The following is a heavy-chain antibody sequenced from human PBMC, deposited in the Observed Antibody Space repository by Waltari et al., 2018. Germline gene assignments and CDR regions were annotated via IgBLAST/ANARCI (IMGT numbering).Heavy chain of an antibody. CDR1: GDSIRRDFY. J-gene: IGHJ6*02. Sequence: QVQLQESGPGLVKSSETLTLTCAISGDSIRRDFYWGWIRQPPGKGLEWIGSMIHSGSTYYNPSLKSRVTMIIDTSKNQFSLRLSSVTAADTAVYYCARDMVQGENGMDVWGQGTTVIVSS. CDR3: ARDMVQGENGMDV. V-gene: IGHV4-38-2*02. CDR2: MIHSGST. D-gene: IGHD3-10*01.